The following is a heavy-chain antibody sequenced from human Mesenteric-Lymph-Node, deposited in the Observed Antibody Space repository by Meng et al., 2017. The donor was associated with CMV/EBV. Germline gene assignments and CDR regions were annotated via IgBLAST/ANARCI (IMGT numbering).Heavy chain of an antibody. D-gene: IGHD6-19*01. J-gene: IGHJ4*02. V-gene: IGHV4-39*01. CDR1: GGSISSSGYS. Sequence: SETLFLTCAVSGGSISSSGYSWGWIRQPPGKGLEWIGSIYYSGSTYYNPSLKSRVSISVDTSKNHCSLKLSSVTAADTAVYYCARHPESSGWYSPDYFDFWGQGTLVTVSS. CDR2: IYYSGST. CDR3: ARHPESSGWYSPDYFDF.